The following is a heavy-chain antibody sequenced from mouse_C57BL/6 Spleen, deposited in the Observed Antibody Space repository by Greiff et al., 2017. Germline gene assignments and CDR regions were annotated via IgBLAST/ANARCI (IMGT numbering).Heavy chain of an antibody. Sequence: LVESGGGLVKPGGSLKLSCAASGFTFSDYGMHWVRQAPEKGLEWVAYISSGSSTIYYADTVKGRFTISRDNAKNTLFLQMTSLRSEDTAMYYCARETDGYYAWFAYWGQGTLVTVSA. D-gene: IGHD2-3*01. CDR2: ISSGSSTI. CDR1: GFTFSDYG. V-gene: IGHV5-17*01. J-gene: IGHJ3*01. CDR3: ARETDGYYAWFAY.